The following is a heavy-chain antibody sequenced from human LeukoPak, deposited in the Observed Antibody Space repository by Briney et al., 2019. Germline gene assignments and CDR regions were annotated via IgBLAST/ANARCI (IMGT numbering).Heavy chain of an antibody. Sequence: ASVKVACKASGYTFTDYYMHWVRRAPGQGFEWMGWINPNDGDTNYAQKFQGRVTMTRDTSISPAHMEVSRLRSDDTAVYYCARANFLYCSSSTCLFDYWGQGTLVTVSS. J-gene: IGHJ4*02. D-gene: IGHD2-2*01. CDR3: ARANFLYCSSSTCLFDY. CDR2: INPNDGDT. CDR1: GYTFTDYY. V-gene: IGHV1-2*02.